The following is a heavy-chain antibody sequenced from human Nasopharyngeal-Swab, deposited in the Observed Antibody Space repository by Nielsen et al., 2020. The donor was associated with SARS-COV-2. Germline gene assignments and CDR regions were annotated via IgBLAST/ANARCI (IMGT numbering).Heavy chain of an antibody. CDR1: GFTFSDSW. V-gene: IGHV3-74*01. D-gene: IGHD7-27*01. CDR3: ARDFDKTGD. CDR2: INSDGSRT. Sequence: LKISCAVSGFTFSDSWIHWVRQAPGKGLVWVSRINSDGSRTGYADSVKGRFTISRDNAKNTLYLQMNSLRAEDTAVYYCARDFDKTGDWGQGTLVTVSS. J-gene: IGHJ4*02.